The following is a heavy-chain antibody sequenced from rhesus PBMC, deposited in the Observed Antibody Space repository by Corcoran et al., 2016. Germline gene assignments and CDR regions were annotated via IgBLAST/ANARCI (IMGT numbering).Heavy chain of an antibody. CDR3: ARGVWGSSYFVY. CDR1: GFSLTTSGMG. J-gene: IGHJ4*01. D-gene: IGHD3-34*01. CDR2: IYWDDDK. Sequence: QVTLKASGPALVKPTQTLTLTCTFSGFSLTTSGMGLCWIRQPPGKALELLARIYWDDDKRYSTSLKSRLTISKDTSKNQVVRTMTNTDPVDTATYYCARGVWGSSYFVYWGQGVLVTVSS. V-gene: IGHV2-174*01.